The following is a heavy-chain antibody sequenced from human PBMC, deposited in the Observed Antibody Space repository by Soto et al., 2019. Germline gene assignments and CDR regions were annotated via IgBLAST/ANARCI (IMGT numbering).Heavy chain of an antibody. V-gene: IGHV1-3*01. D-gene: IGHD2-15*01. Sequence: QVQLVQSGAEVKKPGASVKVSCKASGYTFTSYAMHWVRQAPGQRLEWMGWINAGNGTTKYSQKFQGRVTITRDTSASTAYMELSSLRSEDTAVYYCARVGAGIVGGMDVWGQGTTVTVSS. J-gene: IGHJ6*02. CDR3: ARVGAGIVGGMDV. CDR2: INAGNGTT. CDR1: GYTFTSYA.